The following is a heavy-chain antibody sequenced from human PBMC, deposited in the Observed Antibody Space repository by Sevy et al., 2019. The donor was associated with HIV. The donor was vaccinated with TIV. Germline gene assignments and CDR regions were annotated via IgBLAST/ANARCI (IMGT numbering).Heavy chain of an antibody. CDR3: ARGGGELLLAY. D-gene: IGHD1-26*01. J-gene: IGHJ4*02. V-gene: IGHV4-34*01. Sequence: SETLSLTCAVYGGSFSGYYWSWIRQPPGKGLEWIGEVNNAGFINYNPSLKSRVTISVDTSKKQFSLKVTSVTAADTAVYYWARGGGELLLAYWGQGTLVTVSS. CDR2: VNNAGFI. CDR1: GGSFSGYY.